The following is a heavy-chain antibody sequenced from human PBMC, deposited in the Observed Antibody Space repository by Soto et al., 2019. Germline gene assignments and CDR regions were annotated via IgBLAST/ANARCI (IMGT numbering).Heavy chain of an antibody. V-gene: IGHV3-33*01. CDR2: IWFDGSNK. CDR1: GFTFSNYG. CDR3: ARDFSCPLDY. Sequence: QVQLVESGGGVVQPGRSLRLSCTASGFTFSNYGMHWVRQAPGKGLEWVALIWFDGSNKYYADSVKGRFSISRDISKNTLYLQLNSLRVEDTAVYYCARDFSCPLDYWGQGTLVTVSS. J-gene: IGHJ4*02.